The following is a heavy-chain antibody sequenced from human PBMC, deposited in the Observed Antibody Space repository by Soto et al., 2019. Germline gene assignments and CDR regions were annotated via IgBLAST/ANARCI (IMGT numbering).Heavy chain of an antibody. Sequence: QVQLVQSGAEVKKPGSSVKVSCKASGGTFSSYAISWVRQAPGQVLEWMGGIIPIFGTANYAQKFQGRVTITADESTSTAYMELSSLRSEDTAVYYCASGYCGGECFPLNYYYGMDVWGKGTTVTVSS. V-gene: IGHV1-69*01. CDR1: GGTFSSYA. CDR3: ASGYCGGECFPLNYYYGMDV. CDR2: IIPIFGTA. D-gene: IGHD2-21*01. J-gene: IGHJ6*04.